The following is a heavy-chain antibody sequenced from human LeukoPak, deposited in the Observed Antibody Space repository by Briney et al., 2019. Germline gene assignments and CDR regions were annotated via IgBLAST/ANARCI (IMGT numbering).Heavy chain of an antibody. CDR2: ISGSGGST. D-gene: IGHD6-13*01. V-gene: IGHV3-23*01. J-gene: IGHJ4*02. CDR3: AKDRGSAAGEFDY. Sequence: GGSLRLSCAASGFTFDDYAMHWVRQAPGKGLEWVSAISGSGGSTYYADSVKGRFTISRDNSKNTLYLQMNSLRAEDTAVYYCAKDRGSAAGEFDYWGQGTLVTASS. CDR1: GFTFDDYA.